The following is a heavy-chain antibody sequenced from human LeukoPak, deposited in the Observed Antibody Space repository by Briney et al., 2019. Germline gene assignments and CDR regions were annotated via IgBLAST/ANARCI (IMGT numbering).Heavy chain of an antibody. CDR3: ATPSATGAFHI. CDR1: GYTHTELS. CDR2: FDPEDGGT. Sequence: ASVMVSCKVSGYTHTELSTHWVRQPPGKGLQWMGFFDPEDGGTVYAQNFQGRVTMTGDTSTDTAYMELSSLRPEDTAVYYCATPSATGAFHIWGQGTMVTVSA. V-gene: IGHV1-24*01. D-gene: IGHD3-9*01. J-gene: IGHJ3*02.